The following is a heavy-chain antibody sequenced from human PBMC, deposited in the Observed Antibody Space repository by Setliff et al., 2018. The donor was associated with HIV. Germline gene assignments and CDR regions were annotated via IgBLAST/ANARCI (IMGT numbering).Heavy chain of an antibody. CDR2: VDYTGST. D-gene: IGHD3-3*01. Sequence: TSETLSLTCTVSGGSISTSHYYWGWVRQPPGKGLEWVGNVDYTGSTYYNPSLKSRVTISVDTSKNQFSLKLSSVTAADTAVYYCARSKTFYDFWGGYYTHGAFKIWGLGTMVTVSS. CDR1: GGSISTSHYY. CDR3: ARSKTFYDFWGGYYTHGAFKI. J-gene: IGHJ3*02. V-gene: IGHV4-39*07.